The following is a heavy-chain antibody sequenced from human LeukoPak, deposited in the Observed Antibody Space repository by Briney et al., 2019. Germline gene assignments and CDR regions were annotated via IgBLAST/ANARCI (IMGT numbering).Heavy chain of an antibody. V-gene: IGHV3-21*01. J-gene: IGHJ6*03. CDR2: ISSSSSYI. CDR3: ARVGPWVNPDYYSYYMDV. D-gene: IGHD1-14*01. CDR1: RFTFSSYS. Sequence: GGSLRLSCAASRFTFSSYSMNWVRQAPGKGLGWVSSISSSSSYIYYADSVKGRFTTSRDNTKNSLYLQMNSLRAEDTAVYYCARVGPWVNPDYYSYYMDVWGKGTTVTVS.